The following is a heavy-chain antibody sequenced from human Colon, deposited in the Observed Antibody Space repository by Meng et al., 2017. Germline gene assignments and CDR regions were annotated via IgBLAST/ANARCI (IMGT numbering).Heavy chain of an antibody. CDR1: GFIFSAHW. CDR3: VRGSYSWVEYLRH. Sequence: GESLKISCAASGFIFSAHWMHWVRQAPGKGLVWVSRIKSDGSDTNYADSVKGRFTISRDNAKNTLYLKMNSLRVEDTGVYYCVRGSYSWVEYLRHWGQGTLVTVSS. V-gene: IGHV3-74*01. D-gene: IGHD1-26*01. CDR2: IKSDGSDT. J-gene: IGHJ1*01.